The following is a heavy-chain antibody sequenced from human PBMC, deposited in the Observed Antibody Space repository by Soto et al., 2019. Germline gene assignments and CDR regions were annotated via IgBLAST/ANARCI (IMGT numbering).Heavy chain of an antibody. CDR2: INPNSGDT. V-gene: IGHV1-2*02. CDR1: GYTFTGYY. CDR3: ARARTYYFDRSAYDS. Sequence: QVQLVQSGAEVKKPGASVKVSCKASGYTFTGYYMFWVRQAPGQGLEWLGWINPNSGDTNYAQKFQGRVTMTRGTSINTAYMELSRLRSDDTAVYYCARARTYYFDRSAYDSWGQGTLVTVSS. D-gene: IGHD3-22*01. J-gene: IGHJ4*02.